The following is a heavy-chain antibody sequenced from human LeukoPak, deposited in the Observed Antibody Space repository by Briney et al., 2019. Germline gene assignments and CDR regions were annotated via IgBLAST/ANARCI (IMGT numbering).Heavy chain of an antibody. CDR3: ARDENYYDSSGYYYVEDY. D-gene: IGHD3-22*01. CDR2: IKQDGSEK. J-gene: IGHJ4*02. CDR1: GFTFSSYW. Sequence: QPGGSLRLSCAASGFTFSSYWMSWVRQAPGKGLEWVANIKQDGSEKYYVDSVKGRFTISRDNAKNSLYLQMNSLRAEDTVVYYCARDENYYDSSGYYYVEDYWGQGTLVTVSS. V-gene: IGHV3-7*01.